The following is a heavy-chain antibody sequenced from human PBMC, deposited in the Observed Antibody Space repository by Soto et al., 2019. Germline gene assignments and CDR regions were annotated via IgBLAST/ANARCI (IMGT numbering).Heavy chain of an antibody. CDR2: IVPDGTDI. D-gene: IGHD6-13*01. V-gene: IGHV3-74*01. Sequence: GGALRLYCEDSGFTFGNFWIHWVRQAPGKGVEWVSRIVPDGTDIVHADSVKGRFTISRDNSKNTLYLQMNSLRAEDTAVYYCAQYSGRLYFYFDXWGQGTLVT. CDR3: AQYSGRLYFYFDX. J-gene: IGHJ4*02. CDR1: GFTFGNFW.